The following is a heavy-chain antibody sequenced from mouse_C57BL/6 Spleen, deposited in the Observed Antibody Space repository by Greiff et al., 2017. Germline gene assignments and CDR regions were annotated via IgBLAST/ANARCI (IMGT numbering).Heavy chain of an antibody. V-gene: IGHV1-52*01. J-gene: IGHJ1*03. CDR2: IDPSDSET. D-gene: IGHD4-1*01. Sequence: QVQLQQPGAELVRPGSSVKLSCKASGYTFTSYWMHWVKQRPIQGLEWIGNIDPSDSETHYNQKFKDKATLTVDKYSSTAYMQLSSLTSEDSAVYYCARGGLTGTWYFDVWGTGTTVTVSS. CDR1: GYTFTSYW. CDR3: ARGGLTGTWYFDV.